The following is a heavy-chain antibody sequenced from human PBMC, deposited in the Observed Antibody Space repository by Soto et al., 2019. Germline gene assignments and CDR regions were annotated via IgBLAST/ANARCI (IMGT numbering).Heavy chain of an antibody. D-gene: IGHD4-4*01. V-gene: IGHV4-30-4*01. J-gene: IGHJ6*02. CDR2: IYYSGST. CDR1: GGSISSGDYY. Sequence: SETLSLTCTVSGGSISSGDYYWSWIRQPPGKGLEWIGYIYYSGSTYYNPSLKSRVTISVDTSKNQFSLKLSSVTAADTAVYYCARVTTVTPADYYYYGMDVWGQGTTVTVSS. CDR3: ARVTTVTPADYYYYGMDV.